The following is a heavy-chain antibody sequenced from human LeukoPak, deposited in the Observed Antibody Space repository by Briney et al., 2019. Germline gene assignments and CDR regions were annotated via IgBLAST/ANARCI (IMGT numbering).Heavy chain of an antibody. J-gene: IGHJ6*03. CDR3: ARGLYYDFWSGYLKYYYYMDV. Sequence: SETLSLTCTVSGGSISSYYWSWIRQPPGKGLEWIGYIYYSGSTNYNPSLKSRVTISVDTSKNQFSLKLSSVTAADTAVYYCARGLYYDFWSGYLKYYYYMDVWGKGTTVTVSS. CDR1: GGSISSYY. CDR2: IYYSGST. D-gene: IGHD3-3*01. V-gene: IGHV4-59*01.